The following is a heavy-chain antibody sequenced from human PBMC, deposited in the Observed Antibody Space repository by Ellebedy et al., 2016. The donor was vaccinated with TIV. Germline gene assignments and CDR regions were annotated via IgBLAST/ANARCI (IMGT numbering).Heavy chain of an antibody. D-gene: IGHD3-3*02. Sequence: GGSLRLSXAASGFTFATYAMSWVRQAPGKGLEWVSAISGSGDNTYYADSVKDRFTISRDNSKNTLYLQLNSLRAEDTAIYYCVAFTVNFDFWGQGTLVTVSS. V-gene: IGHV3-23*01. J-gene: IGHJ4*02. CDR3: VAFTVNFDF. CDR1: GFTFATYA. CDR2: ISGSGDNT.